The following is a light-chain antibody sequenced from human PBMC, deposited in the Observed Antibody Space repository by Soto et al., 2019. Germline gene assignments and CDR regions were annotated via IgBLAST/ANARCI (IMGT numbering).Light chain of an antibody. CDR3: QQYNNWPLT. J-gene: IGKJ4*01. CDR2: TAT. Sequence: DIQLTQSPSLLSASVGDRVTITCRASQDIASYLAWYQQKPGKAPKVLIYTATTLQNGVPSRFSGSESGTEFTLTINSLQPEDFAVYYCQQYNNWPLTFGGGTKVDNK. V-gene: IGKV1-9*01. CDR1: QDIASY.